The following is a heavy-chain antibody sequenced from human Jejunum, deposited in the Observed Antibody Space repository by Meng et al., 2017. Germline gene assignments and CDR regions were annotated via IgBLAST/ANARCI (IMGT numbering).Heavy chain of an antibody. Sequence: GESLKISCAASGFTVSGSYMTWVRQGPGKGLEWVSYISSTSSSIYYLDSVKGRFTMSRDNAKNSLYLQMNSLRAEDTAVYYCARYSGSYRRVFDYWGQGTLVTVSS. D-gene: IGHD1-26*01. CDR2: ISSTSSSI. V-gene: IGHV3-48*04. J-gene: IGHJ4*02. CDR3: ARYSGSYRRVFDY. CDR1: GFTVSGSY.